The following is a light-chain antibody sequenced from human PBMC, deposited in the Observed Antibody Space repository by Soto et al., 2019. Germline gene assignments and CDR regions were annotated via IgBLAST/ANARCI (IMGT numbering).Light chain of an antibody. CDR1: QSVTSNY. CDR2: GAS. Sequence: EIVLTQSPGTLSLSPGERATLSCRASQSVTSNYLAWYQQKPGQAPRLLVYGASSRATGIPDRFSGTGSGTDFTLTISRLEPEDFAVYYCQQYADSPRTFSRGTTVEVK. V-gene: IGKV3-20*01. J-gene: IGKJ1*01. CDR3: QQYADSPRT.